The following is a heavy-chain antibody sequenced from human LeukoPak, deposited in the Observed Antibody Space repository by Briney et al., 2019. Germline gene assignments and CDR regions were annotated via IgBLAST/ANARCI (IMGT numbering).Heavy chain of an antibody. Sequence: SETLSLTCTVSGGSISSYYWSWIRLAPGKGLEWIAYIHYSGSTNYNPPLMSRVIILVDTSKNQFSLKLSSVIAADTAVYYCARGDGYYFDLWGQGTLVAVSS. CDR1: GGSISSYY. CDR3: ARGDGYYFDL. J-gene: IGHJ4*02. V-gene: IGHV4-59*01. D-gene: IGHD3-10*01. CDR2: IHYSGST.